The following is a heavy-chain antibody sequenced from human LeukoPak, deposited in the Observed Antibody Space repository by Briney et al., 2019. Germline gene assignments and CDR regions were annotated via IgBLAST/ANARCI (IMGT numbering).Heavy chain of an antibody. CDR1: GYSFTSYW. CDR2: IYPGDSDT. Sequence: GESLKISCKGSGYSFTSYWIGWVRQMPGKGLEWMGIIYPGDSDTRYSPSFQGQVPISADKSISTAYLQWSSLKASDTAMYYSARQNHPGWFGELNNWFDPWGQGTLVTVSS. D-gene: IGHD3-10*01. V-gene: IGHV5-51*01. J-gene: IGHJ5*02. CDR3: ARQNHPGWFGELNNWFDP.